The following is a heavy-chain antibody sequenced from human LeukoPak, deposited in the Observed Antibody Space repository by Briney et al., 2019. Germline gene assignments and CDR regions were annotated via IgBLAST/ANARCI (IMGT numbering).Heavy chain of an antibody. J-gene: IGHJ4*02. Sequence: ASVKVSCKASGYTFTSYYMHWVRQAPGHGLEWMGIINSSGGSTSYAQKFQGRVTMTRDMSTSTVYMELSSLRSEDTAVYYCAREWRVATIIYFDYWGQGTLVTVSS. D-gene: IGHD5-24*01. CDR1: GYTFTSYY. CDR2: INSSGGST. V-gene: IGHV1-46*01. CDR3: AREWRVATIIYFDY.